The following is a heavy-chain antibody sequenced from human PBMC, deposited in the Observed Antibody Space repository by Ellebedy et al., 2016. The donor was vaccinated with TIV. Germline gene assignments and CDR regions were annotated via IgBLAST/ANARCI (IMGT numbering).Heavy chain of an antibody. CDR3: AKDGGSWLPDY. Sequence: GESLKISXAASGFTFSRHSMHWVRQAPGRGLEWVTIISSAGPIIYYADSVKGRFTISRDKSKNTLYLEMNSLRPEDTAVYYCAKDGGSWLPDYWGQGTLVTVSS. J-gene: IGHJ4*02. CDR1: GFTFSRHS. V-gene: IGHV3-30-3*01. CDR2: ISSAGPII. D-gene: IGHD6-19*01.